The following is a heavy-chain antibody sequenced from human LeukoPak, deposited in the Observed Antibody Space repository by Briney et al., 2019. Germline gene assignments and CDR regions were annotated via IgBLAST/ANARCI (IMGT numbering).Heavy chain of an antibody. V-gene: IGHV4-39*07. Sequence: SETLSLTCTVSGGSISGSSYYWGWIRQPPGKGLEWIGSIYYSGSTYYNPSLKSRVSISVDTSKNQFSLKLGSVTAADTAVYYCARRMPAGTVDYWGQGTLVTVSS. J-gene: IGHJ4*02. D-gene: IGHD6-19*01. CDR1: GGSISGSSYY. CDR3: ARRMPAGTVDY. CDR2: IYYSGST.